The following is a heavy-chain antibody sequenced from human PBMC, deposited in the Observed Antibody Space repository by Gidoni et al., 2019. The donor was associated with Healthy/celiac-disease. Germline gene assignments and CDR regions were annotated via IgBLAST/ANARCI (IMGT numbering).Heavy chain of an antibody. CDR3: TTAADILTGYFPDY. V-gene: IGHV3-15*01. J-gene: IGHJ4*02. Sequence: EVQLVESGGGLVMPGGSLRLSCAASGFPFRYGWMSSVRQAPVKGLEWVGRNKRKTEGGKTDNAATVKGRFTISRDDSKNTLYLQMNSLKTEDTAVYYCTTAADILTGYFPDYWGQGTLVTVSS. CDR1: GFPFRYGW. D-gene: IGHD3-9*01. CDR2: NKRKTEGGKT.